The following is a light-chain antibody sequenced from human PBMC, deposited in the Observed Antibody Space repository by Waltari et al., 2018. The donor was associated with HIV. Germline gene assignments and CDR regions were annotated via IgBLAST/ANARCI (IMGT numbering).Light chain of an antibody. CDR2: RVS. V-gene: IGKV2-30*01. Sequence: DVVRTQSQLSRSVTLGQPASISCRSGQTLLYSDGNTSLSWFQQRPGQSPRRLIYRVSNRDSGVPDRFSGSGSGTDFTLSISRVEAEDVGVYYCMQSTHWPLTFGGGTKVEIK. CDR3: MQSTHWPLT. J-gene: IGKJ4*01. CDR1: QTLLYSDGNTS.